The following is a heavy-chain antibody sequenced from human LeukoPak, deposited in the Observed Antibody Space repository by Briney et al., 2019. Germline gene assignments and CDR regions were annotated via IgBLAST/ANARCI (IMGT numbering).Heavy chain of an antibody. CDR2: IFPADSNT. CDR3: ARHRATGTSSDFDY. CDR1: GYTFTHNW. J-gene: IGHJ4*02. Sequence: PGESLKISCKVSGYTFTHNWIGWVRQKPGRGLEWLGVIFPADSNTAYNSSFRGQVTISVDKSIDTAYLQWGSLKASDSAIYYCARHRATGTSSDFDYWGQGTVVTVSS. D-gene: IGHD1-14*01. V-gene: IGHV5-51*01.